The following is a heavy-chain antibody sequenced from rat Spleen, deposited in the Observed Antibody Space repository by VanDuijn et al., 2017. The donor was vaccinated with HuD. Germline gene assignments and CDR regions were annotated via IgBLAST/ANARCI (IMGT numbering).Heavy chain of an antibody. CDR2: ISYDGGST. Sequence: EVQLVESGGGLVQPGRSMKLSCAASGFTFSNYGMAWVRQAPKKGLEWVAYISYDGGSTYYRDSVKGRFTISRDNAKSTLYLQMDSLRSEDTATYYCTTSSGYNWGQGVMVTVSS. V-gene: IGHV5-20*01. CDR3: TTSSGYN. CDR1: GFTFSNYG. J-gene: IGHJ2*01. D-gene: IGHD1-9*01.